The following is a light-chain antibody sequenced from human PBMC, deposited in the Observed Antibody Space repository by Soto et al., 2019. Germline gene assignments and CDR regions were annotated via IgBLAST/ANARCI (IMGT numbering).Light chain of an antibody. V-gene: IGKV3-20*01. J-gene: IGKJ1*01. CDR3: QQYGNSFVG. Sequence: EVVMTQSPATLSVSPGERATLSCTASHSVRTNVAWYQHKPGQAPRLLIYGASSRATGIPDRFSGSGSGTDFTLIISRLEPEDFAVYYCQQYGNSFVGFGQGTKVDIK. CDR1: HSVRTN. CDR2: GAS.